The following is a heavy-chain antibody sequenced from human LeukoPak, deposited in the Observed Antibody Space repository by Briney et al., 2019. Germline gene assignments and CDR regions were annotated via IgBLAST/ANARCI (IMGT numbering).Heavy chain of an antibody. J-gene: IGHJ6*04. V-gene: IGHV1-46*01. CDR1: GYTFTSYY. CDR3: ARDKVSGSYSITYYYYYGMDV. D-gene: IGHD3-10*01. CDR2: INPSGGST. Sequence: ASVKVSCKASGYTFTSYYTHWVRQAPGQGLEWMGIINPSGGSTSYAQKFQGRVTMTRDTSTSTVYMELSSLRSEDTAVYYCARDKVSGSYSITYYYYYGMDVWGKGTTVTVSS.